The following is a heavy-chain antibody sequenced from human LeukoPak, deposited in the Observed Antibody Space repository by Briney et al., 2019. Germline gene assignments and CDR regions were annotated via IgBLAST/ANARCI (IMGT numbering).Heavy chain of an antibody. CDR1: GFPFDTYG. J-gene: IGHJ4*02. Sequence: GGSLRLSCAASGFPFDTYGMHWVRQAPGKGLEWAAVISYDGSNKYYADSVKGRFTISRDNSKNTLYLQMNSLRAEDTAVYYCARDRQYKAVAGTFDYWGQGTLVTVSS. CDR3: ARDRQYKAVAGTFDY. D-gene: IGHD6-19*01. CDR2: ISYDGSNK. V-gene: IGHV3-30*19.